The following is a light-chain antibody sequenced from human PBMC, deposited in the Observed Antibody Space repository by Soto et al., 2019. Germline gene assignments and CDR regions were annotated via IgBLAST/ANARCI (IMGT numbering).Light chain of an antibody. V-gene: IGKV3-20*01. Sequence: EIVLTQSPGTLSLSPGERATLSCRASQSVSSSYLAWYQQKPGQAPRLLIYGASSRATGIPDRFSGSGSGTDFTLTISRLEPEDFAVYSCQHCGSSPLTFGGGTK. CDR2: GAS. CDR3: QHCGSSPLT. CDR1: QSVSSSY. J-gene: IGKJ4*01.